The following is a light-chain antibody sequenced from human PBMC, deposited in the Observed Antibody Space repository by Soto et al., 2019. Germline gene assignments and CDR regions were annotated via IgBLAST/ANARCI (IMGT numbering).Light chain of an antibody. CDR1: QSVSSY. J-gene: IGKJ1*01. Sequence: EMVLTQSPCSLSLSPGERATLSCRASQSVSSYLAWYQQKPGQAPRLLIYGASSRATGFPDRFSGSGSGTDFSLTISRLEPEDSAVYYCQQYSSPPRTFGQGTKVDIK. CDR3: QQYSSPPRT. CDR2: GAS. V-gene: IGKV3-20*01.